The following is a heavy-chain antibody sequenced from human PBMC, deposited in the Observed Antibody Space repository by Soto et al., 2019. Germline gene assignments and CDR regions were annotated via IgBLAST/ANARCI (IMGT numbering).Heavy chain of an antibody. CDR3: ARHGYYYATDV. CDR2: IKQDGSQK. J-gene: IGHJ6*02. V-gene: IGHV3-7*03. Sequence: WWSLRLSCLASVFTFSSSWMTWARQAPGKGLEWVANIKQDGSQKYYVDSVKGRFTISRDNAKNSLYLQMNSLRADDTAVYYCARHGYYYATDVWGQGTTVTVSS. CDR1: VFTFSSSW.